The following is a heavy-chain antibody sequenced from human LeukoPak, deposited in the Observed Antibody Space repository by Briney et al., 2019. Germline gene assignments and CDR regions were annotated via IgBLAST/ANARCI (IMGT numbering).Heavy chain of an antibody. CDR3: TIIPNVILFTHYFEY. V-gene: IGHV1-69*11. CDR2: IIPFLGTT. D-gene: IGHD2-21*01. CDR1: GGVFTTYA. Sequence: SVKVSCKASGGVFTTYAISWARQAPGQGLEWMGSIIPFLGTTNYAQKFQGRVTITADEPTRTAYMELTYVRSDDTAVYYCTIIPNVILFTHYFEYWGQGTLVTVSS. J-gene: IGHJ4*02.